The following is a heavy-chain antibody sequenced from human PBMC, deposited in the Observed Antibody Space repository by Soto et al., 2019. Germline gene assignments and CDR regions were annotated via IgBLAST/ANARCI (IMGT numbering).Heavy chain of an antibody. CDR3: AKDLYGSGSYYYYYGMDV. J-gene: IGHJ6*02. D-gene: IGHD3-10*01. V-gene: IGHV3-43*01. CDR2: ISWDGGST. CDR1: GFTFDDYT. Sequence: GGSLRLSCAASGFTFDDYTMHWVRQAPGKGLEWVSLISWDGGSTYYADSVKGRFTISRDNSKNSLYLQMNSLRTEDTALYYCAKDLYGSGSYYYYYGMDVWGQGTTVTVSS.